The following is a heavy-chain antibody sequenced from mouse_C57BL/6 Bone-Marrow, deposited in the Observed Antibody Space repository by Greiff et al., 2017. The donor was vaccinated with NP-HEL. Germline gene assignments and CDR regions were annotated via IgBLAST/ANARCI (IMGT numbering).Heavy chain of an antibody. V-gene: IGHV14-4*01. CDR1: GFNIKDDY. CDR2: IDPENGDT. Sequence: EVQLQESGAELVRPGASVKLSCTASGFNIKDDYMHWVKQRPEQGLEWIGWIDPENGDTEYASKFQGKATITADTSSNPAYLQLSSLTSEDTAVYYCTPYDGYYVGFAYWGQGTLVTVSA. J-gene: IGHJ3*01. D-gene: IGHD2-3*01. CDR3: TPYDGYYVGFAY.